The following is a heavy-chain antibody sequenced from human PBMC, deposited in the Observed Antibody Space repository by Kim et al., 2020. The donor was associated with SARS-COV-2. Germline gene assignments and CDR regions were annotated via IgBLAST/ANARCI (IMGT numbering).Heavy chain of an antibody. CDR1: GGSISSYY. J-gene: IGHJ4*02. CDR3: ARGRHTTMVPFDY. D-gene: IGHD5-18*01. CDR2: IYYSGST. Sequence: SETLSLTCTVSGGSISSYYWSWIRQPPGKGLEWIGYIYYSGSTNYNPSLKSRVTISVDTSKNQFSLKLSSVTAADTAVYYCARGRHTTMVPFDYWGQGTL. V-gene: IGHV4-59*08.